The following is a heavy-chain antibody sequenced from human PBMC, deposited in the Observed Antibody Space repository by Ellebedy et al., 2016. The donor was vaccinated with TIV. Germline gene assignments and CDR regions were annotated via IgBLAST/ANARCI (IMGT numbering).Heavy chain of an antibody. CDR2: VHYSGST. V-gene: IGHV4-61*08. CDR3: AREGTDGYNYFDY. CDR1: GGSVSSGDYY. Sequence: MPSETLSLTCTVSGGSVSSGDYYWNWIRQPPGKGLEWIAYVHYSGSTNYNPSLESRVTISVDTSKNQVSLKLTSVTAADTAVYYFAREGTDGYNYFDYWGQGTLVTVPS. D-gene: IGHD5-24*01. J-gene: IGHJ4*02.